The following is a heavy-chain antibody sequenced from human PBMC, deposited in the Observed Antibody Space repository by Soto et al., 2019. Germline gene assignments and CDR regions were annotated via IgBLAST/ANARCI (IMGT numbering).Heavy chain of an antibody. CDR2: INHSGST. D-gene: IGHD6-13*01. V-gene: IGHV4-34*01. CDR1: GGSFSGYY. CDR3: ARGFPPYSRIFDY. J-gene: IGHJ4*02. Sequence: PSETLSLTCAVYGGSFSGYYWSWIRQPPGKGLEWIGEINHSGSTNYNPSLKSRVTISVDTSKNQFSLKLSSVTAADTAVYYCARGFPPYSRIFDYWGQGTLVTVSS.